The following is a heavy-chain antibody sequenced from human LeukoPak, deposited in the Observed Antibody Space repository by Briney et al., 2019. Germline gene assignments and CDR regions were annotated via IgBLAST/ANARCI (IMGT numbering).Heavy chain of an antibody. CDR3: ARQVRGVVY. D-gene: IGHD3-10*01. V-gene: IGHV1-2*02. J-gene: IGHJ4*02. Sequence: GASVKVSCKASGCTLTGYYIHWVRQAPGQGLEWMGWSNPNSGGTNYAQKFQGRVTMTRDTSINTGYMELSRLRSDDTAIYYCARQVRGVVYWGQGTLVTVSS. CDR1: GCTLTGYY. CDR2: SNPNSGGT.